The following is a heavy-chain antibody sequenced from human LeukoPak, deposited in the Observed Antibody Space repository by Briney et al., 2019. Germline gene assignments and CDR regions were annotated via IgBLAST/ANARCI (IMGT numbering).Heavy chain of an antibody. Sequence: GGSLRLSCAASGFTFSSYGMHWVRQAPGKGPEWVAVIWYDGSNKYYADSVKGRFTISRDNSKDTLYLQMNSLRAEDTAVYYCARESLSKYYYGSGSYYIYYYYGMDVWGKGTTVTVSS. CDR3: ARESLSKYYYGSGSYYIYYYYGMDV. D-gene: IGHD3-10*01. CDR2: IWYDGSNK. CDR1: GFTFSSYG. V-gene: IGHV3-33*01. J-gene: IGHJ6*04.